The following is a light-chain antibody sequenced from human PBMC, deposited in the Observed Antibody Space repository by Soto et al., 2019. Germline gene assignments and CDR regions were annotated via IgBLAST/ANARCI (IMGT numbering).Light chain of an antibody. CDR2: WAS. V-gene: IGKV4-1*01. Sequence: DIVMTQSPDSLAVSLGERATINCKSSQSVLHSSNNKNYLAWYQQKPGQPPKLLICWASTRESGVPDRFSGSGSGTDFTLTISSLQAEAVAVYFCQQYYTTPSFGQGTKVEIK. CDR1: QSVLHSSNNKNY. CDR3: QQYYTTPS. J-gene: IGKJ1*01.